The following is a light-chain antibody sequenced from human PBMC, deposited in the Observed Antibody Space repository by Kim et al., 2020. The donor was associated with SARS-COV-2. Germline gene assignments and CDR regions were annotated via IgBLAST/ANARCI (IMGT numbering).Light chain of an antibody. CDR3: QHFIKWPPMYT. CDR2: GAS. V-gene: IGKV3-15*01. CDR1: QSVSSN. J-gene: IGKJ2*01. Sequence: EIVMTQSPATLSVSPGERATLSCRASQSVSSNLTWYQHKSGQAPRLLIYGASTRATGIPARFSGSGSGTEFTLTISSLQSEDFAVYYCQHFIKWPPMYTCGQGTKVEI.